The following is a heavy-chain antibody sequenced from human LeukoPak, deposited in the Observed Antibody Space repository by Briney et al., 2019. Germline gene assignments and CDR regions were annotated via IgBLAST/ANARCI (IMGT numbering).Heavy chain of an antibody. CDR1: GFTFSSYG. J-gene: IGHJ4*02. Sequence: GGSLRLSCAASGFTFSSYGMHWVRQAPGKGLEWVAVIWYDGSNKYYADSVKGRFTISRDNSKNTLSLQMNSLRAEDTAVYYCARVKYYESSGYFPADYWGQGALVTVSS. V-gene: IGHV3-33*01. CDR2: IWYDGSNK. CDR3: ARVKYYESSGYFPADY. D-gene: IGHD3-22*01.